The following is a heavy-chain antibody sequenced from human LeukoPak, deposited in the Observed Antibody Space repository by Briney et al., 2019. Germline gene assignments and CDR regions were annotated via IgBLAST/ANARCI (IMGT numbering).Heavy chain of an antibody. V-gene: IGHV1-2*02. CDR1: GYTFTGYY. CDR3: AREMLAAVAAQS. CDR2: INPNSGGT. D-gene: IGHD6-19*01. Sequence: ASVKVSCKASGYTFTGYYMHWVRQAPGQGLEWMGWINPNSGGTNYAQKFQGRVTMTRDTSTSTVYMELSSLRSEDTAVYYCAREMLAAVAAQSWGQGTLVTVSS. J-gene: IGHJ5*02.